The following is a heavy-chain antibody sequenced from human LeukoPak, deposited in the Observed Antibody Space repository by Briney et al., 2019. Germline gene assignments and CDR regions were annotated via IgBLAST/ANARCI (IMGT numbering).Heavy chain of an antibody. CDR2: ISSSGSTI. J-gene: IGHJ5*02. CDR3: ARVDYDFWSGPNWFDP. D-gene: IGHD3-3*01. CDR1: GFTFSSYE. Sequence: GGSLRLSCAASGFTFSSYEMNWVRQAPGKGLEWVSYISSSGSTIYYADSVKGRFTISRDNAENSLYLQMNSLRAEDTAVYYCARVDYDFWSGPNWFDPWGQGTLVTVSS. V-gene: IGHV3-48*03.